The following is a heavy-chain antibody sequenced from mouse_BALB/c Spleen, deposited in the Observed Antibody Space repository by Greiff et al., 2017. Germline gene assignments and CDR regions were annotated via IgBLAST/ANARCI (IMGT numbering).Heavy chain of an antibody. D-gene: IGHD2-3*01. CDR3: ARESHDGYQGASWFAY. J-gene: IGHJ3*01. CDR2: IWAGGST. Sequence: VQLKQSGPGLVAPSQSLSITCTVSGFSLTSYGVHWVRQPPGKGLEWLGVIWAGGSTNYNSALMSRLSISKDNSKSQVFLKMNSLQTDDTAMYYCARESHDGYQGASWFAYWGQGTLVTVSA. CDR1: GFSLTSYG. V-gene: IGHV2-9*02.